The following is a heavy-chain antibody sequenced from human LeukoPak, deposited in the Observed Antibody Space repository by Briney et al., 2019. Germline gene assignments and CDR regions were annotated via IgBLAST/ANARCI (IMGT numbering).Heavy chain of an antibody. Sequence: GGSLRLSCAASGFTVSSNYMSWVRQAPGKGLEWVSVIYSGGATFYADSVKGRFTISRENSKNTLYLQMNSLRAEDTAVYYCARDLTAAAATPLIWGQGTLVTVSS. V-gene: IGHV3-53*01. CDR3: ARDLTAAAATPLI. J-gene: IGHJ4*02. CDR1: GFTVSSNY. CDR2: IYSGGAT. D-gene: IGHD6-13*01.